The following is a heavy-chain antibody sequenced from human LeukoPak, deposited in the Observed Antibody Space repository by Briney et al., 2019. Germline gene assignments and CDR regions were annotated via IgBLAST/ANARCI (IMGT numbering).Heavy chain of an antibody. V-gene: IGHV4-28*01. CDR2: IYYSGST. CDR3: ASTVGAKDAFDI. Sequence: SETLSLTCAVSGYTISSSNWWGWIRQPPGKGLEWIGYIYYSGSTYYNPSLKSRVTMSVDTSKNQFSLKLSSVTAVDTAVYYCASTVGAKDAFDIWGQGTMVTVSS. D-gene: IGHD1-26*01. CDR1: GYTISSSNW. J-gene: IGHJ3*02.